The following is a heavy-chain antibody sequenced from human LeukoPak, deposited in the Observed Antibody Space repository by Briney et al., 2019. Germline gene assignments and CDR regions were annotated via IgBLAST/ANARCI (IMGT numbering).Heavy chain of an antibody. CDR3: AKATLAAAGELDI. D-gene: IGHD6-13*01. CDR1: GFTFSSYA. CDR2: ISGSGGST. V-gene: IGHV3-23*01. J-gene: IGHJ3*02. Sequence: GGSLILSCAASGFTFSSYAMSWVRPAPGKGLEWVSAISGSGGSTYYADSVKGRFTISRDNSKNTLYLQMNSLRAEDTAVYYCAKATLAAAGELDIWGQGTMVTVSS.